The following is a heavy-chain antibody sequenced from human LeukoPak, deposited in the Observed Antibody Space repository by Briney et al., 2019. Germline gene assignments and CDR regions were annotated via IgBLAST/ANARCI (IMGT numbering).Heavy chain of an antibody. V-gene: IGHV1-2*02. CDR3: ASTPRSRNWFDP. Sequence: ASVKVSCKASGGTFSSYAISWVRQAPGQGLEWMGWINPNSGGTNYAQKFQGRVTMTRDTSISTAYMELSRLRSDDTAVYYCASTPRSRNWFDPWGQGTLVTVSS. J-gene: IGHJ5*02. CDR1: GGTFSSYA. CDR2: INPNSGGT.